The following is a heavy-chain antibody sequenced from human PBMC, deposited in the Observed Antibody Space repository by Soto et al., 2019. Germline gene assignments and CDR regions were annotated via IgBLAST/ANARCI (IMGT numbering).Heavy chain of an antibody. Sequence: SETLSLTCTVSGGSISSGGYYWSWIRQHPGKGLEWIGYIYYSGSTYYNPSLKSRVTISVDTSKNQFSLKLSSVTAADTAVYYCATLRCSSTSCYVPYYMDVWGKGTTVTVSS. J-gene: IGHJ6*03. CDR2: IYYSGST. CDR1: GGSISSGGYY. CDR3: ATLRCSSTSCYVPYYMDV. D-gene: IGHD2-2*01. V-gene: IGHV4-31*03.